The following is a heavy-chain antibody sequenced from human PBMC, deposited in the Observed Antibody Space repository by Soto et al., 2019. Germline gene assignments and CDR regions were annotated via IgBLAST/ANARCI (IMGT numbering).Heavy chain of an antibody. CDR2: IYYSGST. CDR3: ARESGYSGYEGEYYYYGMDG. D-gene: IGHD5-12*01. J-gene: IGHJ6*02. V-gene: IGHV4-61*01. Sequence: PSESLSLTCTVPVGSFSSGSHYWRWVLQPPGKGLEWIGYIYYSGSTNYNPSLKSRVTISVDTSKNQFSLKLSSVTAADTAVYYCARESGYSGYEGEYYYYGMDGWGQGPTVTVSS. CDR1: VGSFSSGSHY.